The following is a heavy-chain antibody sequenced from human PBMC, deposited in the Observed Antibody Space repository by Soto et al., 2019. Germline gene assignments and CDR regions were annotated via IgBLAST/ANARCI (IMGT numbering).Heavy chain of an antibody. CDR2: VSYDGGNK. J-gene: IGHJ4*02. V-gene: IGHV3-30-3*01. CDR1: GFTFTNHA. Sequence: PGGSLRLSCAASGFTFTNHAFHWVRQAPGKGLEWVAIVSYDGGNKYYADSVKGRFTISRDNSKNTVYLEMDSLRPEDTAVYYCARGIQLWLRLFDYWGQGTPVTVSS. CDR3: ARGIQLWLRLFDY. D-gene: IGHD5-18*01.